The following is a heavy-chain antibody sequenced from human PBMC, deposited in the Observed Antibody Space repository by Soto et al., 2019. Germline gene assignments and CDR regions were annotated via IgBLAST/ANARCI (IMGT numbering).Heavy chain of an antibody. Sequence: SVKVSCKASGFTFTSSAVQWVRQARGQRLEWIGWIVVGSGNTNYAQKFQERVTITRDMSTSTAYMELSSLRSEDTAVYYCAADITSTHYYYYGMDVWRHGTPVTVSS. CDR3: AADITSTHYYYYGMDV. J-gene: IGHJ6*02. CDR2: IVVGSGNT. CDR1: GFTFTSSA. V-gene: IGHV1-58*01.